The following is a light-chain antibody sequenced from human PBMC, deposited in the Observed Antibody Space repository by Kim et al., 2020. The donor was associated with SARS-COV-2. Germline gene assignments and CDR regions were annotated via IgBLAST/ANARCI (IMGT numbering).Light chain of an antibody. V-gene: IGLV3-1*01. CDR2: QDI. CDR1: ELGHRY. CDR3: QAWDTSVV. Sequence: SLHPGQTAPTSCSGDELGHRYTPWYQQKPGQSPVLVLYQDIKRPSGIPERFSGSNSGNTATLTISGTQTMDEADYYCQAWDTSVVFGGGTQLTVL. J-gene: IGLJ2*01.